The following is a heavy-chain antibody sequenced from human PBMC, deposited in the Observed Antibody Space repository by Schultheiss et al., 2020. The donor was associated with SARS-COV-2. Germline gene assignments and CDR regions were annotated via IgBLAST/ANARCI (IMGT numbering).Heavy chain of an antibody. V-gene: IGHV3-33*08. CDR2: IWYDGSIK. CDR3: ARGHQWIVWPGPFDH. D-gene: IGHD5-12*01. Sequence: GESLKISCAASGFTVSSNYMSWVRQAPGKGLEWVAVIWYDGSIKFYADSVKGRFTISKDNSKSTLFLQMNSLRADDTAVYYCARGHQWIVWPGPFDHWGQGTLVTVSS. CDR1: GFTVSSNY. J-gene: IGHJ4*02.